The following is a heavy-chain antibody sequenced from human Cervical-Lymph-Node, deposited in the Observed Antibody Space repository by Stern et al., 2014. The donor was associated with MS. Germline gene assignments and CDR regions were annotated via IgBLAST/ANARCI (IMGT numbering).Heavy chain of an antibody. Sequence: VQLVESGGGVVQPGRALRLSCAATGFNFSSYAMQWVRQAPGKGLEWLAFISYDGSKAYYTESVKGRFTVSRDNSKNTLFLQVSSLRPEDTAEYYCARDLVWFGELDWGAMDVWGHGTTVTVSS. CDR2: ISYDGSKA. CDR3: ARDLVWFGELDWGAMDV. CDR1: GFNFSSYA. V-gene: IGHV3-30-3*01. J-gene: IGHJ6*02. D-gene: IGHD3-10*01.